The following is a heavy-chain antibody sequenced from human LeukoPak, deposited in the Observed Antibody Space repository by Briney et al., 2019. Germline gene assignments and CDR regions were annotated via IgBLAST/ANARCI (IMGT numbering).Heavy chain of an antibody. CDR1: GGSISTYY. J-gene: IGHJ4*02. Sequence: KSSETLSLTCTVSGGSISTYYWSWIRQPPGKGLEWIGYIYYSGSTNYNPSLKSRVTISVDTSKNQFSLKLSSVTAADTAVYYCARQYLYYFDYWGQGTLVTVSS. V-gene: IGHV4-59*08. CDR3: ARQYLYYFDY. CDR2: IYYSGST.